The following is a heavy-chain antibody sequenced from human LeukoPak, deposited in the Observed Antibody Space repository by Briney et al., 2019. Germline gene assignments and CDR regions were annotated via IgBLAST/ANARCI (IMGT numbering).Heavy chain of an antibody. V-gene: IGHV2-5*02. CDR1: GFSLSTSGVG. CDR3: AHKGHSCASLYFDD. CDR2: IYWDDDR. Sequence: SGPTLVEPTQTLTLTCTFSGFSLSTSGVGVGWFRQPPGKALEWLALIYWDDDRRYSPSLKSRLTITKDTSKNQVVLTMTNMDPVDTGTYFCAHKGHSCASLYFDDWGQGTLVTVSS. J-gene: IGHJ4*02. D-gene: IGHD2-2*01.